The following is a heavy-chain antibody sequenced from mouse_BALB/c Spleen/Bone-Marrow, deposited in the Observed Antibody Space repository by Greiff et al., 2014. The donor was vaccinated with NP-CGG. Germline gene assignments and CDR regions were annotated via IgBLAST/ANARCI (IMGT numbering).Heavy chain of an antibody. CDR2: ISDGGSYT. V-gene: IGHV5-4*02. Sequence: EVQRVESGGGLVKPGGSLKLSCAASGFTFSDYYMYWVRQTPEKRLEWVATISDGGSYTYYPDSVKGGFTISRDNAKNNLYLQMSSLKSEDTAMYYCARVSYDYFDYWGQGTTLTVSS. CDR1: GFTFSDYY. J-gene: IGHJ2*01. CDR3: ARVSYDYFDY. D-gene: IGHD2-4*01.